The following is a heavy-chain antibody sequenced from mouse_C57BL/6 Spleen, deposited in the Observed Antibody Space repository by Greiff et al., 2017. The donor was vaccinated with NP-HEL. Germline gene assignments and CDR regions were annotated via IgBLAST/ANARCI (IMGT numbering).Heavy chain of an antibody. D-gene: IGHD2-4*01. V-gene: IGHV14-2*01. Sequence: VQLQQSGAELVKPGASVKLSCTASGFNIKDYYMHWVKQRTEQGLEWIGRIDPEDGETKYAPKFQGKATITADTSSNTAYLQLSSLTSEDTAVYYCASASTMITTLYAMDYWGQGTSVTVSS. CDR1: GFNIKDYY. CDR3: ASASTMITTLYAMDY. CDR2: IDPEDGET. J-gene: IGHJ4*01.